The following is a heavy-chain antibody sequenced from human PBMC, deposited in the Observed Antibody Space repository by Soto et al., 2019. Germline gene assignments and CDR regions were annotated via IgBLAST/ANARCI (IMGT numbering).Heavy chain of an antibody. CDR3: AREKIQLWLTPYYYYYYYGMDV. CDR1: GFTFSSYA. Sequence: PRLSCAASGFTFSSYAMHWVRQAPGKGLEWVAVISYDGSNKYYADSVKGRFTISRDNSKNTLYLQMNSLRAEDTAVYYCAREKIQLWLTPYYYYYYYGMDVWGQGTTVTVSS. CDR2: ISYDGSNK. V-gene: IGHV3-30-3*01. D-gene: IGHD5-18*01. J-gene: IGHJ6*02.